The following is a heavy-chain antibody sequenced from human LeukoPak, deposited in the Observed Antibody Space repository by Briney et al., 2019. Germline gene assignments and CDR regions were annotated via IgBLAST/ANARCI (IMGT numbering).Heavy chain of an antibody. CDR1: GFTVSSNY. V-gene: IGHV3-66*01. D-gene: IGHD2-2*01. CDR2: TYSGGST. J-gene: IGHJ3*02. Sequence: GGSLRLSCAASGFTVSSNYMSWVRQAPGKGLEWVSVTYSGGSTYYADSVKGRFTISRDNSKNTLYLQMNSLRAEDTAVYYCARDYASFLDIWGQGTMVTVSS. CDR3: ARDYASFLDI.